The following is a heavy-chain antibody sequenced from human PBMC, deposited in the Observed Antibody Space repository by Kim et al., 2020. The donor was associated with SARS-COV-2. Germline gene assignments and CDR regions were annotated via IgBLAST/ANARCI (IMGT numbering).Heavy chain of an antibody. CDR2: ISAYNGNT. Sequence: ASVKVSCKASGYTFTSYGISWVRQAPGQGLEWMGWISAYNGNTNYAQKLQGRVTMTTDTSTSTAYMELRSLRSDDTAVYYCARDLGGSSGHHYYYYGMDVWGQGTTVTVSS. CDR1: GYTFTSYG. V-gene: IGHV1-18*01. J-gene: IGHJ6*02. CDR3: ARDLGGSSGHHYYYYGMDV. D-gene: IGHD6-6*01.